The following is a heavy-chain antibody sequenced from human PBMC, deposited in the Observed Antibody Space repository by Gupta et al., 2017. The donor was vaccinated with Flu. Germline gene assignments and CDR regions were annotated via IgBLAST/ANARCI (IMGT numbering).Heavy chain of an antibody. CDR2: ISSSSSYI. Sequence: EVQLVESGGGLVKPGGSLRLSCPASGFTFSRYTMNWVRHDPGKGLEWVSSISSSSSYIYYADSVKGRFTISRDNAKNSLYLQMNSLRAEDTAVYYCASHMITFGGVIALLDYWGQGTLVTVSS. V-gene: IGHV3-21*01. CDR1: GFTFSRYT. D-gene: IGHD3-16*02. J-gene: IGHJ4*02. CDR3: ASHMITFGGVIALLDY.